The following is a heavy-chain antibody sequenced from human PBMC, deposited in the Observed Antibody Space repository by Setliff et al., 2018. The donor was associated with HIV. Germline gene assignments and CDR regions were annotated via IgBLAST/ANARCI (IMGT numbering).Heavy chain of an antibody. CDR2: IYYSGST. J-gene: IGHJ4*02. Sequence: SETLSLTCKVSGGSISSYYWSWIRQPPGKGLEWIGYIYYSGSTNYNPSLRSRVTISADTSKNLFSLKLSSVTAADTAVYYCARGYGAAGGGYWGQGTLVTVS. CDR3: ARGYGAAGGGY. V-gene: IGHV4-59*08. CDR1: GGSISSYY. D-gene: IGHD6-25*01.